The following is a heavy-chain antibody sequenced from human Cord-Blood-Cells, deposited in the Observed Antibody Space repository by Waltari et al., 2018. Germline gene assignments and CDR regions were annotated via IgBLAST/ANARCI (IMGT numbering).Heavy chain of an antibody. CDR1: GFTFSGSA. J-gene: IGHJ3*02. CDR2: IRSKANSYAT. V-gene: IGHV3-73*02. CDR3: TRPGIAAAGDAFDI. Sequence: EVELVESGGGLVQPGGSLQLPCAASGFTFSGSAMHWVRQASGKGLEWVGRIRSKANSYATAYAASVKGRFTISRDDSKNTAYLQMNSLKTEDTAVYYCTRPGIAAAGDAFDIWGQGTMVTVSS. D-gene: IGHD6-13*01.